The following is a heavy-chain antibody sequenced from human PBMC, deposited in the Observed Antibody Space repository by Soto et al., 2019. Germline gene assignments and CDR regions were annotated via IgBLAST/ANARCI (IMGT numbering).Heavy chain of an antibody. CDR2: INPNSGGT. J-gene: IGHJ6*03. V-gene: IGHV1-2*04. Sequence: ASVKVSCKASGYTFTSYGIRWVRQAPGQGLEWMGWINPNSGGTNYAQKFQGWVTMTRDTSISTAYMELSRLRSDDTAVYYCARDRGYSYGPGYYYYMDVWGKGTTVTVSS. CDR3: ARDRGYSYGPGYYYYMDV. D-gene: IGHD5-18*01. CDR1: GYTFTSYG.